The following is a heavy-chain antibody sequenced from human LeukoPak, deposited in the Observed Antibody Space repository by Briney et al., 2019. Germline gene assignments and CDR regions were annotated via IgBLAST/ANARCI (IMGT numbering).Heavy chain of an antibody. J-gene: IGHJ2*01. D-gene: IGHD5-18*01. V-gene: IGHV4-39*01. CDR2: IYYSGST. Sequence: SETLSLTCTVSGGSISSSSYYWGWIRQPPGEGLEWIGSIYYSGSTYYNPSLKSRVTISVDTSKNQFSLKLSSVTAADTAVYYCARHLSPRGYSYGWGYFDLWGRGTLVTVSS. CDR1: GGSISSSSYY. CDR3: ARHLSPRGYSYGWGYFDL.